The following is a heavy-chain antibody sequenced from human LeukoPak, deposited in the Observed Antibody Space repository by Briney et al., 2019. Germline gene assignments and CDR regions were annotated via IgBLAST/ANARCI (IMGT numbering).Heavy chain of an antibody. CDR2: INPNSGRT. J-gene: IGHJ4*02. CDR3: ARGRSGLAAAGTYDY. Sequence: ASVKVSCKPSGSTFTSSDINWVRQAAGHGLEWMGWINPNSGRTGYAQKFQGRVTMTENTSISTAYVELRSLRFDDTGVYFCARGRSGLAAAGTYDYWGQGTLITVSS. CDR1: GSTFTSSD. V-gene: IGHV1-8*01. D-gene: IGHD6-25*01.